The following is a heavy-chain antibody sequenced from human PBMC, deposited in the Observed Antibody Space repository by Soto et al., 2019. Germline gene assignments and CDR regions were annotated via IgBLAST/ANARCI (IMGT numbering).Heavy chain of an antibody. J-gene: IGHJ4*02. V-gene: IGHV3-74*01. D-gene: IGHD6-19*01. CDR3: ARDRGWFLFDY. CDR1: GFTFSSYW. CDR2: TNSDGSDT. Sequence: EVQLVESGGGLVQPGGSLRLSCAASGFTFSSYWTYWVRQAPGKGLVWVSRTNSDGSDTSYADSVKGRFTISRDNAKNTLYLQMNSLRAEDTAVYYCARDRGWFLFDYWGQGTLVTVSS.